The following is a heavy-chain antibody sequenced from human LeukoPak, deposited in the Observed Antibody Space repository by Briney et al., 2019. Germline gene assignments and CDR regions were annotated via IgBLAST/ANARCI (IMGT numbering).Heavy chain of an antibody. J-gene: IGHJ4*02. Sequence: PGGSLRLSCAASGFTFSSYGMHWVRQAPGKGLEWVTVISYDGNNKHYADSVKGRFTISRDNSKKTLCLQMNSLRDEDTAVYYCARDLDYYDSSGADWGQGTLVTVSS. CDR1: GFTFSSYG. V-gene: IGHV3-30*03. CDR3: ARDLDYYDSSGAD. D-gene: IGHD3-22*01. CDR2: ISYDGNNK.